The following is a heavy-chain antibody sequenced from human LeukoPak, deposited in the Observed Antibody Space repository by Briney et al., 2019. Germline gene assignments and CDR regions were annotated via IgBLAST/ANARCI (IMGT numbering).Heavy chain of an antibody. CDR2: IYYSGST. CDR3: ARGRTLGGLDY. J-gene: IGHJ4*02. D-gene: IGHD2-15*01. CDR1: GGSISSSSYY. V-gene: IGHV4-39*01. Sequence: SETLSLTCTVSGGSISSSSYYWGWIRQPPGKGLEWIGSIYYSGSTYYNPSLKSRVTISVDTSKNQFSLKLGSVTAADTAVYYCARGRTLGGLDYWGQGTLVTVSS.